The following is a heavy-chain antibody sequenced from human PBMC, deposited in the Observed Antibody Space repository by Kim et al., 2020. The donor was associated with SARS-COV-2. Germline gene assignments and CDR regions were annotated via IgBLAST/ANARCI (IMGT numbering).Heavy chain of an antibody. J-gene: IGHJ4*02. CDR3: ARDREVGATHGGY. Sequence: GGSLRLSCAASGFTFSSYGMHWVRQAPGKGLEWVAVIWYDGSNKYYADSVKGRFTISRDNSKNTLYLQMNSLRAEDTAVYYCARDREVGATHGGYWGQGTLFTVSS. CDR2: IWYDGSNK. V-gene: IGHV3-33*01. D-gene: IGHD1-26*01. CDR1: GFTFSSYG.